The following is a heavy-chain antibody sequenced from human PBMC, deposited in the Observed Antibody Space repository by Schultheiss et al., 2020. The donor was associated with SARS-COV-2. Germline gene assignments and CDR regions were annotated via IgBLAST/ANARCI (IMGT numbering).Heavy chain of an antibody. V-gene: IGHV4-30-4*08. CDR2: SYYYGST. Sequence: SETLSLTCTVSGGSISSGDYYWSWIRQPPGKGLEWIGYSYYYGSTYFNPSLKSRVTISVDMSKNQFSLKLNSMTAADTAVYYCARHGLSGGRQFDYWGQGTLVTVSS. CDR3: ARHGLSGGRQFDY. CDR1: GGSISSGDYY. D-gene: IGHD2-15*01. J-gene: IGHJ4*02.